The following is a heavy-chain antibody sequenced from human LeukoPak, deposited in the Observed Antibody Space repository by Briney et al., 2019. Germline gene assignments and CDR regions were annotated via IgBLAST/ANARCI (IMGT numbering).Heavy chain of an antibody. CDR3: ARGPRGSGYHYYYMDV. Sequence: GRSLRLSCAASGFTFSSYAMHWVRQAPGKGLEWVAVISYDGSNKYYADSVKGRFTISRDNSKNTLYLQMNSLRAEDTAVYYCARGPRGSGYHYYYMDVWGKGTTVTVSS. J-gene: IGHJ6*03. CDR1: GFTFSSYA. CDR2: ISYDGSNK. V-gene: IGHV3-30*04. D-gene: IGHD6-25*01.